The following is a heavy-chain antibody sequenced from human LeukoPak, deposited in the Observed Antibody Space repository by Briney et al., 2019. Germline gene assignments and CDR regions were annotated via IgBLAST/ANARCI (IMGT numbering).Heavy chain of an antibody. CDR1: GFTFSNYA. V-gene: IGHV3-23*01. D-gene: IGHD3-3*01. CDR2: ISGSGGST. Sequence: PGGSLRLSCAASGFTFSNYAMNWVRQAPGKGLEWVSSISGSGGSTYFAGSVKGRVTISRDKSKNTMYMQMKSLRVEDTAVYYCAKGGQNYDFWRFDYWGQGSLVTVSS. CDR3: AKGGQNYDFWRFDY. J-gene: IGHJ4*02.